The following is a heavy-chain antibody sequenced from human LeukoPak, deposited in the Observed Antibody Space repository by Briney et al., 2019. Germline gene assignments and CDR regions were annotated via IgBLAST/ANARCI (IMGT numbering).Heavy chain of an antibody. CDR2: INSNSGGT. CDR3: ARTSIAARRADFDY. CDR1: GYTFTDHY. D-gene: IGHD6-6*01. J-gene: IGHJ4*02. V-gene: IGHV1-2*02. Sequence: ASVRVSCKTSGYTFTDHYIHWVRQAPGQGLEWMGWINSNSGGTSYAQKFQGRVTLTRDTPTRTAYMELNRLTSDDTAVYYCARTSIAARRADFDYWGQGTVVTVSS.